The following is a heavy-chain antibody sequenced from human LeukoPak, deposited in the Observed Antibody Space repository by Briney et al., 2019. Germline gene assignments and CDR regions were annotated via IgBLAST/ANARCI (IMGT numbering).Heavy chain of an antibody. V-gene: IGHV4-34*01. J-gene: IGHJ4*02. CDR3: ARGTRKDAAAGLYFDY. Sequence: SETLSLTCAVYGGSFSGYYWSWIRQPPGKGLEWIGEINHSGSTNYNPSLKSRVTISVDTSKNQFSLKLSSVTAADTAVYYCARGTRKDAAAGLYFDYWGQGTLVTVSS. D-gene: IGHD6-13*01. CDR2: INHSGST. CDR1: GGSFSGYY.